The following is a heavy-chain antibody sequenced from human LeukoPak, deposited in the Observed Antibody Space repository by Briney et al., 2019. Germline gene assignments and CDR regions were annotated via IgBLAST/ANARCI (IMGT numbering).Heavy chain of an antibody. D-gene: IGHD3-9*01. Sequence: GRSLRLSCAASGFTFSSYAMNWVRQAPGKGLEWVGFIRSKAYGGTTEYAASVKGRFTISRDDSKSIAYLQMNSLKTEDTAVYYCTRGPPHYDILTGYHSMPSDYWGQGTLVTVSS. CDR2: IRSKAYGGTT. V-gene: IGHV3-49*04. CDR3: TRGPPHYDILTGYHSMPSDY. CDR1: GFTFSSYA. J-gene: IGHJ4*02.